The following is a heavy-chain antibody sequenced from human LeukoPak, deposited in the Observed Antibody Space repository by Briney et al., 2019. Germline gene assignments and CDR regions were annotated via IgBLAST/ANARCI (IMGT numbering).Heavy chain of an antibody. D-gene: IGHD1-26*01. J-gene: IGHJ4*02. CDR1: GFTFSSYS. CDR2: ISTSSSYI. Sequence: PGGSLRLSCAPSGFTFSSYSMNWVRQAPGKGLEWVSFISTSSSYIHNADSVKGRFTISRGNSKNTLYLQMNSLRAEDTAVYYCARDLRGEWEPTPFDYWGQGTLVTVSS. V-gene: IGHV3-21*01. CDR3: ARDLRGEWEPTPFDY.